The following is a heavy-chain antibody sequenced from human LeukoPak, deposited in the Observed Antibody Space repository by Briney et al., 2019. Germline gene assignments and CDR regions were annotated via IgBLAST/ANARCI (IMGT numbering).Heavy chain of an antibody. CDR2: ISGSGGST. D-gene: IGHD3-3*01. V-gene: IGHV3-23*01. Sequence: GGSLRLSCAASGFTFSSYAMSWVRQAPGKGLEWVSAISGSGGSTYYADSVKGRFTISRDNSKNTQYLQMNSLRAEDTAVYYCAKYDFWSGSPLGGYYGMDVWGQGTTVTVSS. CDR3: AKYDFWSGSPLGGYYGMDV. J-gene: IGHJ6*02. CDR1: GFTFSSYA.